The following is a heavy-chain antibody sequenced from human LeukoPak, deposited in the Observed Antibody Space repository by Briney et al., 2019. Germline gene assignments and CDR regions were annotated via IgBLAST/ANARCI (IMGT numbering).Heavy chain of an antibody. CDR1: GGSFSGYY. Sequence: SETLSLTCAVYGGSFSGYYWSWIRQPPGKGLEWIGEINHSGSTNYNPSLKSRVTISVDTSKNQFSLKLSSVTAADTAVYYCARDGYDFWSGYYYDYWGQGTLVTVSS. CDR2: INHSGST. D-gene: IGHD3-3*01. CDR3: ARDGYDFWSGYYYDY. V-gene: IGHV4-34*01. J-gene: IGHJ4*02.